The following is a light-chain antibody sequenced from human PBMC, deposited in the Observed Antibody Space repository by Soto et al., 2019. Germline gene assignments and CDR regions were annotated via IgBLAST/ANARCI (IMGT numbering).Light chain of an antibody. Sequence: QSVLTQPPSASGTPGQRVTISCSGSSSNIGSSTVNWYQQVPGAAPKLLIYGDTQRPSGVPDRFSGSRSGSSASLAISGLQSEDDADYYCAAWDDSLNAYWVFGGGTKLTVL. J-gene: IGLJ3*02. CDR2: GDT. CDR1: SSNIGSST. CDR3: AAWDDSLNAYWV. V-gene: IGLV1-44*01.